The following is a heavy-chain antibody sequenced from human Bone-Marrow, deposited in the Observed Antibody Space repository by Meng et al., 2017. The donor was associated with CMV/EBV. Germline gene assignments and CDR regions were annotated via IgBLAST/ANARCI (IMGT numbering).Heavy chain of an antibody. CDR3: ARDPNDYGDYSWFDP. Sequence: ASVKVSCKASGYTFTSYYMHWVRQAPGQGLEWMGIINPSGGSTSYAQKFQGRVTMTRDTSTSTVYMELSSLRSEDTAVYYCARDPNDYGDYSWFDPWGQGTRVTGSS. CDR2: INPSGGST. CDR1: GYTFTSYY. J-gene: IGHJ5*02. D-gene: IGHD4-17*01. V-gene: IGHV1-46*01.